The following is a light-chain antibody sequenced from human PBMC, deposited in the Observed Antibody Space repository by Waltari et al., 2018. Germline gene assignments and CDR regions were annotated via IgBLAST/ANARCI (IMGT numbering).Light chain of an antibody. V-gene: IGKV4-1*01. CDR2: WAS. Sequence: DIVMTLSPDSLAVSLGERATINCKSSQSVLYNSNNKNYLAWYQQKPGQPPQLLIYWASTRESGVPDRFSGSGSGTDFTLTSSSLQAEDVAVYYCQQYYSTITFGQGTRLEIK. CDR3: QQYYSTIT. J-gene: IGKJ5*01. CDR1: QSVLYNSNNKNY.